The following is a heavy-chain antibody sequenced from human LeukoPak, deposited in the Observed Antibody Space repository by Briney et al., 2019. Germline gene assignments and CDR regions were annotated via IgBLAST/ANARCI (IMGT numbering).Heavy chain of an antibody. CDR1: GYSIINDYY. Sequence: SETLSLTCVVSGYSIINDYYWSWIRQPPGKGLWRIGNIYHSVGSYYNPSLKSRVTILVDTSKNQFSLKLSSVTAADTAVYYCAKAGTTGIHHWFDPWGQGNLVTVSS. V-gene: IGHV4-38-2*01. CDR3: AKAGTTGIHHWFDP. J-gene: IGHJ5*02. D-gene: IGHD1-1*01. CDR2: IYHSVGS.